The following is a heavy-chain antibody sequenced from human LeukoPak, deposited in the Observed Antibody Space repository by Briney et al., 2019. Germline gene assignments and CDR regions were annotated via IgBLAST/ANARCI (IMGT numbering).Heavy chain of an antibody. CDR1: GFTFSSYW. Sequence: GGSLRLSCAASGFTFSSYWMHWVRQAPGKGLVWVSRINSDGSSTSYADSVKGRFTISRDNAKNTLYLQMNSLRAEDTAVYYCARDIDSSGWFPAFDIWGQGTMVTVSS. V-gene: IGHV3-74*01. CDR3: ARDIDSSGWFPAFDI. CDR2: INSDGSST. J-gene: IGHJ3*02. D-gene: IGHD6-19*01.